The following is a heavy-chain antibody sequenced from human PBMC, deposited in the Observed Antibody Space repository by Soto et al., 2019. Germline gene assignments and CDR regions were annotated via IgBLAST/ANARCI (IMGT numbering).Heavy chain of an antibody. CDR2: INGDGGST. D-gene: IGHD6-19*01. J-gene: IGHJ3*01. CDR1: GFAFSNFW. V-gene: IGHV3-74*01. CDR3: ARGHASGWSYDAFDL. Sequence: GGSLRLSCAASGFAFSNFWMHWVRQAPGKGLLWVSRINGDGGSTIYADTVKGRFTISRDNARNTVHLQMNSLGAEDTAIYYCARGHASGWSYDAFDLWGQGTMVTVSS.